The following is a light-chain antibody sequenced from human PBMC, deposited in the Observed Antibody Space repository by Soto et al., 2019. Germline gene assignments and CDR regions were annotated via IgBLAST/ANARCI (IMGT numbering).Light chain of an antibody. J-gene: IGKJ5*01. Sequence: DIQMTQSPSILSSSVGDRVAMTCRASQSISDRLAWYQRKPGKAPKLLIFDASSLESGVPLRFSGSGSGTDFTLTISSLQPEDFATYYCQQSYSTPITFGQGTRLEIK. CDR1: QSISDR. CDR3: QQSYSTPIT. V-gene: IGKV1-39*01. CDR2: DAS.